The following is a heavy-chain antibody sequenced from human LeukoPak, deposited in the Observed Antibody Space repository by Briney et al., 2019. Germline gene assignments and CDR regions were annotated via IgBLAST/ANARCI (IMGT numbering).Heavy chain of an antibody. CDR2: ITGSHGPT. CDR3: TKDPNGDYVGAFDP. V-gene: IGHV3-23*01. Sequence: QPGGSLRLSCAASGFTFSSFAMTWVRQAPGKRLEWVSSITGSHGPTYNTDSVKGRFTISRDNSQNTLYLQMNSLRAEDTAVYYRTKDPNGDYVGAFDPWGQGTLVTVSS. J-gene: IGHJ5*02. D-gene: IGHD4-17*01. CDR1: GFTFSSFA.